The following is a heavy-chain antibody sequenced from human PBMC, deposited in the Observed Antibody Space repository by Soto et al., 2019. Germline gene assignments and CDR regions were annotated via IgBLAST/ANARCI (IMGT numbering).Heavy chain of an antibody. V-gene: IGHV5-10-1*01. J-gene: IGHJ5*02. Sequence: GESLKISCKGSGYSFAGYWITWVRQKPGKGLEWMGRIDPSDSQTYYSPSFRGHVTISVTKSITTVFLQWSSLRASDTAMYYCARRPDTAMGYNWFDPWGQGTLVTVSS. CDR1: GYSFAGYW. D-gene: IGHD5-18*01. CDR2: IDPSDSQT. CDR3: ARRPDTAMGYNWFDP.